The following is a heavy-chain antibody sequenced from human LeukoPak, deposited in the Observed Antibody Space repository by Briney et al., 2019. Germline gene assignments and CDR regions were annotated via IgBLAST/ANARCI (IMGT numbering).Heavy chain of an antibody. CDR2: IIPILGIA. V-gene: IGHV1-69*04. CDR3: ARVYCSRTSCYNRFDP. Sequence: SVKVSCKASGGTFSSYAISWVRQAPGQGLEWMGRIIPILGIANYAQKFQGRVTITADKSTNTAYMELSSLRSEDTAMYYCARVYCSRTSCYNRFDPWGQGTLVTVSS. CDR1: GGTFSSYA. J-gene: IGHJ5*02. D-gene: IGHD2-2*01.